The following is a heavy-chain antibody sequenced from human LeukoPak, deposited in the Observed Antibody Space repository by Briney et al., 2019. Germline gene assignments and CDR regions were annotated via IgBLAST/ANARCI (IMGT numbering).Heavy chain of an antibody. CDR1: GGSISSSSYY. J-gene: IGHJ3*02. V-gene: IGHV4-39*01. D-gene: IGHD2-15*01. CDR3: AHYCSGGSCYSSRGAFDI. CDR2: IYYSGST. Sequence: SETLSLTCTVSGGSISSSSYYWGWIRQPPGKGLEWIGSIYYSGSTYYNPSLKSRVTISGDTSKNQFSLKLSSVTAADTAVYYCAHYCSGGSCYSSRGAFDIWGQGTMVTVFS.